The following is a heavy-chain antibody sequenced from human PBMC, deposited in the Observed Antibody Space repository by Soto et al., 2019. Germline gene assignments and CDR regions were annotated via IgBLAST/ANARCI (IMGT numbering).Heavy chain of an antibody. CDR1: GYIFTSYQ. V-gene: IGHV1-46*01. CDR2: IKPSDGTT. D-gene: IGHD2-21*01. Sequence: VKVSCKASGYIFTSYQMPWVRQAPGQGLDWMGIIKPSDGTTTYAQKFQGRVTMTSDTSTRTIYMELSSLTSEDTAVYFCVRCGSGGSCYTSPLSYWGQGTLVTVSS. J-gene: IGHJ4*02. CDR3: VRCGSGGSCYTSPLSY.